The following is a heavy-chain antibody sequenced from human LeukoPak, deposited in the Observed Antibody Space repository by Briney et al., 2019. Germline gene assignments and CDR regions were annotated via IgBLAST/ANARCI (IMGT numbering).Heavy chain of an antibody. CDR3: ARELGKGTVTDLGHYYYGMDV. V-gene: IGHV1-69*13. CDR1: GGTFSSYA. D-gene: IGHD4-17*01. J-gene: IGHJ6*02. CDR2: IIPTFGTA. Sequence: SVKVSCKASGGTFSSYAISWVRQAPGQGLEWMGGIIPTFGTANYAQKFQGRVTITADESTSTAYMELSSLRSEDTAVYYCARELGKGTVTDLGHYYYGMDVRGQGTTVTVSS.